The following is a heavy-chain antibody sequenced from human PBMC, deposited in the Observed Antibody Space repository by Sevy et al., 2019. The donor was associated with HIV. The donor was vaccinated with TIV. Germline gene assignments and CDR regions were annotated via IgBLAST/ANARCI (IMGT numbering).Heavy chain of an antibody. J-gene: IGHJ4*02. D-gene: IGHD1-26*01. CDR1: GFTFSSYA. CDR2: ISYDGSNK. V-gene: IGHV3-30-3*01. CDR3: ARESYIVGATF. Sequence: GGSLRLACAASGFTFSSYAMHWVRQAPGKGLEWVAVISYDGSNKYYADSVKGRFTISRDNSKNTLYLQMNSLRAEDTAVYYCARESYIVGATFGGQGTLVTVSS.